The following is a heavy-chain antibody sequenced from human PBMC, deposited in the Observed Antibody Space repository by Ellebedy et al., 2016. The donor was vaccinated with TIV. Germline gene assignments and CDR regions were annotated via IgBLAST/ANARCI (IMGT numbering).Heavy chain of an antibody. V-gene: IGHV3-7*01. CDR2: IKQDGSEK. Sequence: GESLKISXAASGFTFSTYWMNWVRQAPGKGLEWVANIKQDGSEKYYVDSVKGRFTISRDNAKNSLYLQMNSLRAEDTAVYYCASPLGEGAFDIWGQGTMVTVSS. CDR3: ASPLGEGAFDI. D-gene: IGHD3-16*01. CDR1: GFTFSTYW. J-gene: IGHJ3*02.